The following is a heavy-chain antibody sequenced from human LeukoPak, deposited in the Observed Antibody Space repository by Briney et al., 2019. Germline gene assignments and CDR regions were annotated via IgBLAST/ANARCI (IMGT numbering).Heavy chain of an antibody. CDR3: ARGELELRSNAPTYFDY. J-gene: IGHJ4*02. V-gene: IGHV4-34*01. D-gene: IGHD1-7*01. CDR2: IDHSGST. CDR1: AGSFGGYY. Sequence: PSETLSLTCGVYAGSFGGYYWSWIRQPPGKGLEWIGEIDHSGSTNYNPSLKSRVTISVDTSKNQFSLRLSSVTAADTAVYYCARGELELRSNAPTYFDYWGQGTLVTVSS.